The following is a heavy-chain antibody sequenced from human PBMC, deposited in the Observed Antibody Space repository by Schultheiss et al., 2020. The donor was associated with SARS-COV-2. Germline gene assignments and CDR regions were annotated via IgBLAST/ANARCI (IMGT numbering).Heavy chain of an antibody. Sequence: SETLSLTCTVSGGSISSSSYYWGWIRQPAGKGLEWIGRIYTSGSTYYNPSLKSRVTISVDTSKNQFSLKLSSVTAADTAVYYCAKDGDTAMVIDYWGQGTLVTVSS. V-gene: IGHV4-61*02. J-gene: IGHJ4*02. CDR3: AKDGDTAMVIDY. D-gene: IGHD5-18*01. CDR2: IYTSGST. CDR1: GGSISSSSYY.